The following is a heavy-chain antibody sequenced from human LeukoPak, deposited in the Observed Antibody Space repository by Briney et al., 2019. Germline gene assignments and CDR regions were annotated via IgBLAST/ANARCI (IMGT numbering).Heavy chain of an antibody. D-gene: IGHD5-18*01. V-gene: IGHV1-69*13. CDR1: GGTFSSYA. CDR3: AREDTNTALSDYFDY. CDR2: IIPIFGTA. J-gene: IGHJ4*02. Sequence: GASVKVSCKASGGTFSSYAISWVRQAPGQGLEWMGGIIPIFGTANYAQKFQGRVTITADESTSTAYMELSSLRSEDTAVYYCAREDTNTALSDYFDYWGQGTLVTVSS.